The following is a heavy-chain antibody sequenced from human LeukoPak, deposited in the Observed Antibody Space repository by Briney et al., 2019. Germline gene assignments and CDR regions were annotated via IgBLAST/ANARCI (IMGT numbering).Heavy chain of an antibody. CDR3: ARSLPDYDILTGSFLD. V-gene: IGHV4-34*01. Sequence: SETLSLTCAVYGGSFSGYYWSWIRKPPGKGLEWIGEINHSGSTNYNPSLKSRVTISVDTSKNQFSLKLSSVTAADTAVYYCARSLPDYDILTGSFLDWGQGTLVTVSS. J-gene: IGHJ4*02. CDR2: INHSGST. D-gene: IGHD3-9*01. CDR1: GGSFSGYY.